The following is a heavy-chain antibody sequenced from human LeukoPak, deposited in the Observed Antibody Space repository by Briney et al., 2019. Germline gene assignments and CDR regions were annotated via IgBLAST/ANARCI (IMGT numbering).Heavy chain of an antibody. J-gene: IGHJ5*02. CDR3: ARDRSLAAAGFNWFDP. CDR2: IIPIFGTA. CDR1: GGTFSSYA. Sequence: ASVKVSCKASGGTFSSYAISWVRQAPGQGLEWMGGIIPIFGTANYAQKFQGRVTITADESTSTAYMELSSLRSEGTAVYYCARDRSLAAAGFNWFDPWGQGTLVTVSS. D-gene: IGHD6-13*01. V-gene: IGHV1-69*13.